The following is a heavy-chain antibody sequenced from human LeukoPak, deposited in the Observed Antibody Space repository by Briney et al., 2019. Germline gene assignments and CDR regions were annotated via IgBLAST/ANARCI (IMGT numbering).Heavy chain of an antibody. D-gene: IGHD3-10*01. J-gene: IGHJ4*02. V-gene: IGHV3-7*03. CDR2: IKQDGSEK. CDR1: GFTSGSYW. CDR3: ARAKSLFDS. Sequence: GGSLRLSCAASGFTSGSYWMSWVRQAPGKGLEWVANIKQDGSEKYYVDSVKGRFTISRDNAKNSLYLQMNSLRAEDTAVYYCARAKSLFDSWGQGTLVTVSS.